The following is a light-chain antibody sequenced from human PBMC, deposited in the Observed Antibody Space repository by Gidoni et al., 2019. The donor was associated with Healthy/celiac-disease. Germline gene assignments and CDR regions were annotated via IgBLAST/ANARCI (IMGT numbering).Light chain of an antibody. V-gene: IGKV3-11*01. J-gene: IGKJ2*01. CDR2: DAS. CDR3: QQLSNWPPMYT. Sequence: EIVLTQSPATLSLSPGERATLYCRSSQRVSSYLAWYQQKPSQAPRLLIYDASNSATGIPARFSGSGSGTDFTLTISSREPEDFAVYYCQQLSNWPPMYTFGQGTKLEIK. CDR1: QRVSSY.